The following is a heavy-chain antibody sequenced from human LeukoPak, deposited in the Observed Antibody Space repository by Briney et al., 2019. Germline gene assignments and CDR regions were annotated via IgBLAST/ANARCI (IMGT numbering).Heavy chain of an antibody. CDR1: GGSISSGDYY. J-gene: IGHJ4*02. CDR3: ARDSWDCSSTICHRYYFDY. CDR2: IYYSGST. D-gene: IGHD2-2*01. V-gene: IGHV4-30-4*08. Sequence: SQTLSLTCTVSGGSISSGDYYWSWISQPPGKALEWIGYIYYSGSTYYNPSLKSRVTILVDTSKNQFYLHPSSVTAADTAVYYCARDSWDCSSTICHRYYFDYRGQGTLVTVSS.